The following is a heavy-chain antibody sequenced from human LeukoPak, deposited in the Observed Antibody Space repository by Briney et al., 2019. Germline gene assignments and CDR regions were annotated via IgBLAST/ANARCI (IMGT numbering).Heavy chain of an antibody. Sequence: GASVKVSCKASGYTFTGYYMHWVRQAPGQGLEWMGRINPNSGGTNYAQKFQGRVTMTRDTSISTAYMELSRLRSDDTAVYYCARLRGVVVAATFAGAAQSWFDPWGQGTLVTVSS. CDR3: ARLRGVVVAATFAGAAQSWFDP. V-gene: IGHV1-2*06. CDR2: INPNSGGT. J-gene: IGHJ5*02. D-gene: IGHD2-15*01. CDR1: GYTFTGYY.